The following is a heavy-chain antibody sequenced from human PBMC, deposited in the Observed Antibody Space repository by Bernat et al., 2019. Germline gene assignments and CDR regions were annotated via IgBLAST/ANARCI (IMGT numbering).Heavy chain of an antibody. Sequence: QVQLQESGPGLVKPSETLSLTCTVSGGSISSYYWSWIRQPPGKGLEWIGYIYYSGSTNYNPSLKSPVTISVDTSKNQFSLKLSSVTAAATAVYYCARMYGDYGDHHFDYWGQGTLVTVSS. D-gene: IGHD4-17*01. CDR3: ARMYGDYGDHHFDY. CDR1: GGSISSYY. V-gene: IGHV4-59*08. CDR2: IYYSGST. J-gene: IGHJ4*02.